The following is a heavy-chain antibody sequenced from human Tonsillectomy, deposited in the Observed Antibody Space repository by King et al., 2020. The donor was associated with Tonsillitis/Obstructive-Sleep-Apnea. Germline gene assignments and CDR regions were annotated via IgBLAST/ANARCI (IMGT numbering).Heavy chain of an antibody. V-gene: IGHV1-69*01. Sequence: QLVQSGAEVKKPGSSVKVSCKASGGTFSSYAIRWVRQAPGQGLEWMGGIIPIFGTANYAQKFQGRVTITADESTSTAYMELSSLRSEDTAVYYCARDGEYSSSPGYNWFDPWGQGTLVTVSS. CDR2: IIPIFGTA. J-gene: IGHJ5*02. CDR1: GGTFSSYA. D-gene: IGHD6-6*01. CDR3: ARDGEYSSSPGYNWFDP.